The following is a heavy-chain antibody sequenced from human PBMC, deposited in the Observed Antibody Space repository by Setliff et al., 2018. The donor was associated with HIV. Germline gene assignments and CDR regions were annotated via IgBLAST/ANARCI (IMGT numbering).Heavy chain of an antibody. D-gene: IGHD5-18*01. V-gene: IGHV4-4*02. Sequence: SETLSLTCAVSGGSISNNNWWSWVRQPPGKGLEWIAEIYHRGSTNYNPSLKSRVTISVDKSKNHFSLKLSSVTAADTAVYYCARRGRTGNSYVLNWFDPWGQGTLVTVSS. CDR3: ARRGRTGNSYVLNWFDP. CDR1: GGSISNNNW. CDR2: IYHRGST. J-gene: IGHJ5*02.